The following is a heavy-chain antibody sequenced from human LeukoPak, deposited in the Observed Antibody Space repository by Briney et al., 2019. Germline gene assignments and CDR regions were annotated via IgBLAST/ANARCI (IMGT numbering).Heavy chain of an antibody. CDR1: GFTFSSYW. CDR2: INRDGSEK. V-gene: IGHV3-7*01. Sequence: GGSLRLSCAASGFTFSSYWMSWVRQAPGKGLEGVANINRDGSEKYYVDSVKGRFTISRDNAKNSLYLQMNSLRAEDTAVYYCARDRIGSSWPYHYYYYYGMDVWGQGTTVTVSS. J-gene: IGHJ6*02. D-gene: IGHD6-13*01. CDR3: ARDRIGSSWPYHYYYYYGMDV.